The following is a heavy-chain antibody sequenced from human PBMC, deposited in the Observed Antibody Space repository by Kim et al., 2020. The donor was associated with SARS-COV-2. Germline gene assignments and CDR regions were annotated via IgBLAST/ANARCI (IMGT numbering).Heavy chain of an antibody. D-gene: IGHD3-16*01. J-gene: IGHJ3*02. V-gene: IGHV3-48*02. CDR3: VRDRMGGAFDI. Sequence: YYADSVKGRLTTSRDNATNSLHREMNSLKDEDTAVYHCVRDRMGGAFDIWGQGTLVTVSS.